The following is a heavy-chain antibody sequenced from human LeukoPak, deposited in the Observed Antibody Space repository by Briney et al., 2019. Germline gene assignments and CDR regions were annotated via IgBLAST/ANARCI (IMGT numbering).Heavy chain of an antibody. CDR2: TIPIFDTT. D-gene: IGHD1-14*01. J-gene: IGHJ3*02. Sequence: SVKVSCKPSGGTFSDYAINWVRQAPGQGLEWMGRTIPIFDTTNYAQKFRGRVTITTDESTSTAYMELRSLTSEDTAVYYCARPEAELFDIWGQGTMVTVSS. CDR1: GGTFSDYA. CDR3: ARPEAELFDI. V-gene: IGHV1-69*05.